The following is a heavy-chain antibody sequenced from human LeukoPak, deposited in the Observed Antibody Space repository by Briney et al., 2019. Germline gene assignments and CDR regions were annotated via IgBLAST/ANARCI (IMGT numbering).Heavy chain of an antibody. D-gene: IGHD6-13*01. CDR3: ARDPGSSFPYFDY. Sequence: ASVTVSCKASGGTFSSYTISWVRQAPGQGLEWMGRIIPILGIANYAQKFQGRVTITADKSTSTAYMELSSLRSEDTAVYYCARDPGSSFPYFDYWGQGTLVAVSS. V-gene: IGHV1-69*04. CDR2: IIPILGIA. CDR1: GGTFSSYT. J-gene: IGHJ4*02.